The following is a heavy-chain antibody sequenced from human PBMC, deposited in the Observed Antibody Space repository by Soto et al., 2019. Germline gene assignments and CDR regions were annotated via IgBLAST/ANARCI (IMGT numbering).Heavy chain of an antibody. CDR3: ARGSSGYISSWYYFDY. V-gene: IGHV3-23*01. CDR1: GFTFTDYA. J-gene: IGHJ4*02. D-gene: IGHD6-13*01. CDR2: ISGIGGST. Sequence: EVQLLESGGGLVQPGGSLRLSCAASGFTFTDYALSWVRQAPGKGLEWVATISGIGGSTYLADSVKGRLSISIDNFKNTVSLLMTSLRAEDTAVYFCARGSSGYISSWYYFDYWGRGTLVTVSS.